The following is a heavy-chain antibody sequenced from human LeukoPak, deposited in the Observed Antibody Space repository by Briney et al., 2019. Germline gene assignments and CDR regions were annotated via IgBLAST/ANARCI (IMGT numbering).Heavy chain of an antibody. Sequence: GGSLRLSCSASGFTFSSYAMHWVRQAPGKGLEWVAVIWYDGSNKYYADSVKGRFTISRDNSKNTLYLQMNSLRAEDTAVYYRARDPGIAAATGTFDYWGQGTLVTVSS. CDR3: ARDPGIAAATGTFDY. V-gene: IGHV3-33*08. CDR1: GFTFSSYA. D-gene: IGHD6-13*01. CDR2: IWYDGSNK. J-gene: IGHJ4*02.